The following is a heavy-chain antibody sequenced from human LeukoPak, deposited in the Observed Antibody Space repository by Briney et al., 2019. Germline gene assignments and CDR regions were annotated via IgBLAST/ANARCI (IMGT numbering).Heavy chain of an antibody. CDR1: GFTFSSYR. V-gene: IGHV3-21*01. D-gene: IGHD3-22*01. J-gene: IGHJ4*02. CDR2: ISYNSSYI. Sequence: GGSLTLSCPASGFTFSSYRLSWFRPPPGRGLAWVSSISYNSSYIYYADSVKGRFTISRNNTKNSLYLQMNSLRAEDTVVYYCARATTRETYYYDSSGYHHGGQGTLVTVSS. CDR3: ARATTRETYYYDSSGYHH.